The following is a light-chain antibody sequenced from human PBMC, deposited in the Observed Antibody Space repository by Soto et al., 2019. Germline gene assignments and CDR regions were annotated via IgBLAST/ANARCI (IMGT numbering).Light chain of an antibody. CDR3: QSYDSSLIGWV. Sequence: QSALTRPPSVSGAPGPRVTISCTGSSSNIGAGFDVHWYQHLPGTAPKLLIYVNSNRPSGVPDRFSGSKSDTSASLAITGLQAEDEADYYCQSYDSSLIGWVFGGGTQLTVL. V-gene: IGLV1-40*01. CDR2: VNS. CDR1: SSNIGAGFD. J-gene: IGLJ3*02.